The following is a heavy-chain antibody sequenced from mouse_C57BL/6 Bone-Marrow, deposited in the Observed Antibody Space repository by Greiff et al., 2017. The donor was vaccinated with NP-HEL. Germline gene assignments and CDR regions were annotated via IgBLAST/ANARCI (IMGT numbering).Heavy chain of an antibody. CDR3: ARQGNWDYFDY. V-gene: IGHV5-15*01. J-gene: IGHJ2*01. D-gene: IGHD4-1*01. Sequence: DVMLVESGGGLVQPGGSLKLSCAASGFTFSDYGMAWVRQAPRKGPEWVAFISNLAYSIYYADTVTGRFTISRENAKNTLYLEMSSLRSEDTAMYYCARQGNWDYFDYWGQGTTLTVSS. CDR1: GFTFSDYG. CDR2: ISNLAYSI.